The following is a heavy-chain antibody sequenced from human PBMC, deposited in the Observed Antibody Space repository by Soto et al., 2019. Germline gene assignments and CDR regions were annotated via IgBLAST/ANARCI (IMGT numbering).Heavy chain of an antibody. CDR1: GGSFSGYY. V-gene: IGHV4-34*01. CDR2: INHSGST. D-gene: IGHD1-26*01. Sequence: SETLSLTCAVYGGSFSGYYWSWIRQPPGKGLEWIGEINHSGSTNYNPSLKSRVTISVDTSKNQFSLKLSSVTAADTAVYYCARGLGRVDYWGQGTLVTVSS. CDR3: ARGLGRVDY. J-gene: IGHJ4*02.